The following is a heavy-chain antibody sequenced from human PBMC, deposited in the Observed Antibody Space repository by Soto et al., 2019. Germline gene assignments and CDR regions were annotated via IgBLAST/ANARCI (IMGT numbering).Heavy chain of an antibody. CDR2: IYWDDDK. D-gene: IGHD3-16*02. J-gene: IGHJ4*02. CDR3: AHRREKYYDYIWGSYRYTDYFDY. V-gene: IGHV2-5*02. CDR1: GFSLSTSGVG. Sequence: QITLKESGPTLVKPTQTLTLTCTFSGFSLSTSGVGVGWIRQPPVKALEWLALIYWDDDKRYSPSLKSRLTITKDTSKNQVVLTMTNMDPVDTATYYCAHRREKYYDYIWGSYRYTDYFDYWGQGTLVTVSS.